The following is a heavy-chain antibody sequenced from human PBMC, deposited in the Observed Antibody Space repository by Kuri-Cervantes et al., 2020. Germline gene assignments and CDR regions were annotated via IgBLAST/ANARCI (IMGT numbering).Heavy chain of an antibody. J-gene: IGHJ4*02. Sequence: SETLSLTCTVSGGSISSSSYYWGWIRQPPGKGLEWIGSIYHSGSTYYNPSLKSRVTISVDTSKNQFSLKLSSVTAADTAVYCCARGTYGGVDYWGQGTLVTVSS. D-gene: IGHD3-10*01. CDR2: IYHSGST. CDR3: ARGTYGGVDY. CDR1: GGSISSSSYY. V-gene: IGHV4-39*07.